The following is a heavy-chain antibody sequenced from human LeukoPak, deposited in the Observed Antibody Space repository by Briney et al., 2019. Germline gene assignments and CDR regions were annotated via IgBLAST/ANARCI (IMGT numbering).Heavy chain of an antibody. CDR1: GFTFTNAW. D-gene: IGHD3-10*01. CDR2: IKSKTDGETT. V-gene: IGHV3-15*01. J-gene: IGHJ4*02. Sequence: GGSRRLSWVDSGFTFTNAWMSWVSQAPGKGLEWIGRIKSKTDGETTNYAEPVRGRFTISRDDSKSAVYLQMNSLKIEDTAVYYCTTDLGTYYHGSQRLIPIDYWGQGTLVTVSS. CDR3: TTDLGTYYHGSQRLIPIDY.